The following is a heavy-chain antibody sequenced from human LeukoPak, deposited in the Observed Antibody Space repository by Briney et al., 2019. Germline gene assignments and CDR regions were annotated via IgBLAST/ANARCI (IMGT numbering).Heavy chain of an antibody. CDR1: GYTFTGYY. Sequence: RGASVKVSCKTSGYTFTGYYMHWVRQAPGQGLEWMGWINPNSGGTNYAQKFQGRVTMTRDTSISTAYMELSRLRSDDAAVYYCARPTRYNWSYAAYWGQGTLVTVSS. CDR3: ARPTRYNWSYAAY. V-gene: IGHV1-2*02. CDR2: INPNSGGT. D-gene: IGHD1-7*01. J-gene: IGHJ4*02.